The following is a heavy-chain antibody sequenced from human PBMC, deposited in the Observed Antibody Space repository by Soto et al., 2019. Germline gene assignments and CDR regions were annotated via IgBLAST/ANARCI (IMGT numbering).Heavy chain of an antibody. Sequence: QVQLVQSGAEVKKPGSSVKVSCKASGGTFSSYAISWVRQAPGQGLEWMGGIIPIFGTANYAQKFQGRVTITADESTSTAYMELSSLRPEATAVYYCARDYYGSGHLGYFDYWGQGTLVTVSS. CDR1: GGTFSSYA. D-gene: IGHD3-10*01. CDR3: ARDYYGSGHLGYFDY. J-gene: IGHJ4*02. V-gene: IGHV1-69*01. CDR2: IIPIFGTA.